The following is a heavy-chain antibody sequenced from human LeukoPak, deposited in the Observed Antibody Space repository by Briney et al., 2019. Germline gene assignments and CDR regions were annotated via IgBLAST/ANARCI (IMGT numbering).Heavy chain of an antibody. CDR3: ARGFRNGPFDC. CDR2: INRNGGST. CDR1: GFTFDDYG. V-gene: IGHV3-20*04. D-gene: IGHD2-8*01. J-gene: IGHJ4*02. Sequence: GGSLRLSCEASGFTFDDYGMSWVRQPPGKGLEWVSGINRNGGSTDYADSVKGRFTISRDNAKDSHFLQMNSLRVEDTALYYCARGFRNGPFDCWGQGTLVTVSS.